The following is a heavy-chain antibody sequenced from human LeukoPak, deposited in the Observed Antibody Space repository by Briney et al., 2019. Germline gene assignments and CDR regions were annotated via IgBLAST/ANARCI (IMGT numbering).Heavy chain of an antibody. CDR1: GFTFSNYP. D-gene: IGHD1-26*01. CDR3: ARAGVISGWEY. V-gene: IGHV3-23*01. Sequence: GGSLRLSCAASGFTFSNYPMGWVSQAPRKGLEWLSAIGEEKSDSWKKSADSVKGRFTISRDISENTLYLQMDSLTVEDTAVYYCARAGVISGWEYWGRGVLVTVSS. CDR2: IGEEKSDSWK. J-gene: IGHJ4*02.